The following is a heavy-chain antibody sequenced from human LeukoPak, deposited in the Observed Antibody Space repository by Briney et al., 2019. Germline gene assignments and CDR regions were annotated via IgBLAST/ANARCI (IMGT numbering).Heavy chain of an antibody. CDR2: INTNTGNP. CDR3: ARDDSSGYLQYYFDY. J-gene: IGHJ4*02. CDR1: GYTFTSYA. V-gene: IGHV7-4-1*02. D-gene: IGHD3-22*01. Sequence: ASVKDSCKASGYTFTSYAMNWVRQAPGQGLEWMGWINTNTGNPTYAQGFTGRFVFSLDTSVSTAYLQISSLKAEDTAVYYCARDDSSGYLQYYFDYWGQGTLVTVSS.